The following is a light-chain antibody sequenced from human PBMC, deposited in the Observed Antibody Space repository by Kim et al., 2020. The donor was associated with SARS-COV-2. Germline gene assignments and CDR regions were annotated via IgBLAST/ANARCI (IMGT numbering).Light chain of an antibody. CDR3: QSFDRSLGGWV. Sequence: QTVTISCTGSGSNIGANYDGHWYQQLPRAAPNLLIHDTNNRPSGVPDRFSGSRSDTSVSLVITGLQAEDEADYYCQSFDRSLGGWVFGGGTQLTVL. CDR2: DTN. J-gene: IGLJ3*02. V-gene: IGLV1-40*01. CDR1: GSNIGANYD.